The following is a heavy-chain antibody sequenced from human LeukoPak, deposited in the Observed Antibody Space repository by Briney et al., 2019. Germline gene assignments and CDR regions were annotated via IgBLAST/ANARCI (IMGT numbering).Heavy chain of an antibody. J-gene: IGHJ4*02. CDR1: GYTFTGYY. D-gene: IGHD3-22*01. CDR3: ARVPYYYDSGGYYPTTTLDY. V-gene: IGHV1-2*02. CDR2: INPNSGGT. Sequence: ASVKVSCKASGYTFTGYYMHWVRQAPGQGLEWMGWINPNSGGTNYAQKFQGRVTMTRDTSISTAYMELSRLRSDDTAVHYCARVPYYYDSGGYYPTTTLDYWGQGTLVTVSS.